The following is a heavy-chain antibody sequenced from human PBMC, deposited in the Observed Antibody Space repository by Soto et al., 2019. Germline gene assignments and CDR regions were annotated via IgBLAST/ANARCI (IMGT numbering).Heavy chain of an antibody. CDR1: GYTFTSYG. CDR3: AWRYSSRWYSGYFDY. J-gene: IGHJ4*02. V-gene: IGHV1-18*01. Sequence: ASVKVSCKASGYTFTSYGISWVRQAPGQGLEWMGWISAYNGNTNYAQKLQGRVTMTTDTSTSTAYMELRSLRSDDTAVYYCAWRYSSRWYSGYFDYRGQGTLVTVSS. CDR2: ISAYNGNT. D-gene: IGHD6-13*01.